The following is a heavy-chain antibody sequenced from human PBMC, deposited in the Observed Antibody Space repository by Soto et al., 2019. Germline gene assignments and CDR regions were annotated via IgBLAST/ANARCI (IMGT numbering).Heavy chain of an antibody. Sequence: SVKVSCKASGGTFSNFVISWVRQAPGQGLEWMGGNIPIFGTANYAQKFQGRVTITADESTSTAYMELSSLRSEDTAVYYCARGAAAAPPTGWFDPRGQGTLVTVSS. CDR1: GGTFSNFV. CDR3: ARGAAAAPPTGWFDP. J-gene: IGHJ5*02. V-gene: IGHV1-69*13. D-gene: IGHD6-13*01. CDR2: NIPIFGTA.